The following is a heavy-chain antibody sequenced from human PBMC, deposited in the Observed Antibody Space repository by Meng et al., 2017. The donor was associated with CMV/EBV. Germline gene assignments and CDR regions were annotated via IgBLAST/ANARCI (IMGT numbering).Heavy chain of an antibody. CDR1: GGSFSGSW. V-gene: IGHV3-7*01. D-gene: IGHD2-2*01. CDR2: ISGDGGHV. J-gene: IGHJ4*02. Sequence: GGSLRLSCAVYGGSFSGSWMSWVRQTPGKGLEWVADISGDGGHVLYVDSLKGRFTISRDNAQNSVYLQMNSLRAEDSAVYYCARDPLCGALDYWGQGTLVTVSS. CDR3: ARDPLCGALDY.